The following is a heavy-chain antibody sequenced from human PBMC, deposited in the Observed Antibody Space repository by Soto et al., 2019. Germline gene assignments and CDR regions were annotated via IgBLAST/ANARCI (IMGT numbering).Heavy chain of an antibody. J-gene: IGHJ4*02. CDR3: ARGVGSSPPRY. V-gene: IGHV4-59*01. Sequence: SETQPHPSTISGGTIRVYYWSCVRQPPGHELEWIGYIYASGSPYYNPSLRSRVTISADTSKNQISLKLTSPTAADTAVYYCARGVGSSPPRYWGRGT. CDR2: IYASGSP. CDR1: GGTIRVYY. D-gene: IGHD1-26*01.